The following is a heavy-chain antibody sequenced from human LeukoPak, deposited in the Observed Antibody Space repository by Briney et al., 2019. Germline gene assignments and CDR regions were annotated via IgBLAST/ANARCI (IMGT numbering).Heavy chain of an antibody. D-gene: IGHD1-26*01. CDR3: ARDRVVGTSWFAFYI. J-gene: IGHJ3*02. CDR2: IYYSGST. V-gene: IGHV4-31*03. CDR1: GGSISSGGYY. Sequence: SETLSLTCTVSGGSISSGGYYWSWIRQHPGKGLEWIGYIYYSGSTYYNPSLKSRVTISVDTSKNQFSLKLSSVTAADTAVYYCARDRVVGTSWFAFYIWGQGTMVTVSP.